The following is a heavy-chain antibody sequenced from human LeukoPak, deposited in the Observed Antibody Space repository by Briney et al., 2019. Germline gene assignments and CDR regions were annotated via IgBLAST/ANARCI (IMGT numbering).Heavy chain of an antibody. Sequence: SETLSLTCTVSGGSFTSYYWSWIRQPPGKLLEWIGYVYTSGNTNYNPTLKSRVTISVDTSTKQFSLKLSSVTAEDTAVYYCARLLLGTTLDYWGQGNLVTVSS. D-gene: IGHD1-26*01. CDR3: ARLLLGTTLDY. V-gene: IGHV4-4*09. CDR2: VYTSGNT. CDR1: GGSFTSYY. J-gene: IGHJ4*02.